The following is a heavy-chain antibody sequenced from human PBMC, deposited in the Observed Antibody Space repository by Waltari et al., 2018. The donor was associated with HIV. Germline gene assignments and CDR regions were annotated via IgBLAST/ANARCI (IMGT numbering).Heavy chain of an antibody. D-gene: IGHD3-10*01. CDR2: IRGGGET. J-gene: IGHJ3*01. Sequence: QLLASGGGLVEPGGSLSLSCAASGFIFPDFAMDWVRQAPGKGLEWVSAIRGGGETFYADSVKGRFTISRDNSKNTLYLQMNSLRADDAAVYYCVKDSGRAADVFDLWGQGTMVTVSS. CDR3: VKDSGRAADVFDL. V-gene: IGHV3-23*01. CDR1: GFIFPDFA.